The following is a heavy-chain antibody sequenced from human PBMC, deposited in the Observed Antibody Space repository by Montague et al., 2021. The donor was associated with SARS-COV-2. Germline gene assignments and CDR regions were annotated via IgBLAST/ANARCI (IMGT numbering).Heavy chain of an antibody. CDR1: GFTFSNYD. J-gene: IGHJ3*02. D-gene: IGHD3-16*02. Sequence: SLRLSCAASGFTFSNYDMNWVRQAPGKGPEWISYISTSAYTTSYAGSVKGRFTISRDNGKNSLYLQMNSLRVEDTAVYYCTRDYLGIVRDGLDIWGQGTKVTGSS. CDR3: TRDYLGIVRDGLDI. V-gene: IGHV3-48*03. CDR2: ISTSAYTT.